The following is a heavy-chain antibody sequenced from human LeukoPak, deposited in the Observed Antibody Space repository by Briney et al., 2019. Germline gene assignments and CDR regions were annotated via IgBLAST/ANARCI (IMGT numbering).Heavy chain of an antibody. CDR1: GFTVSSNY. J-gene: IGHJ3*02. D-gene: IGHD1-1*01. Sequence: GGSLRLSCAASGFTVSSNYMSWVRQAPGKGLEWVSGIRSAVETTHYADSVKGRFIISRDNSKNALSLHLNSLRAEDTAVYYCAKEGYGAFDIWGQGTMVTVPS. CDR2: IRSAVETT. CDR3: AKEGYGAFDI. V-gene: IGHV3-23*01.